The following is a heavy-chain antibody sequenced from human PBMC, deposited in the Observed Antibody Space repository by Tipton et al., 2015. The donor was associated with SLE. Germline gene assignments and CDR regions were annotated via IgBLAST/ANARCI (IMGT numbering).Heavy chain of an antibody. D-gene: IGHD1-26*01. CDR2: IYHSGSTT. Sequence: GLVKPSGTLSLTCVVSGDSISSSNWWSWVRQSQGKGLEWIGDIYHSGSTTNYNPSLKSRVTISLDTSKNQFSLRLNSVTAADTAVYYWAREGGGSYFDGAFDIWGQGTMVTVSS. CDR1: GDSISSSNW. J-gene: IGHJ3*02. V-gene: IGHV4-4*02. CDR3: AREGGGSYFDGAFDI.